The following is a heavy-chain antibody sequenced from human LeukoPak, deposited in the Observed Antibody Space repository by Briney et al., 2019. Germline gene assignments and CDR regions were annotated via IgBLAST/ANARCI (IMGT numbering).Heavy chain of an antibody. CDR3: ARGAAALHMDV. CDR1: GFTFSSYV. V-gene: IGHV3-21*01. Sequence: GGSLRLSCAASGFTFSSYVMNWVRQAPGKGLEWVSSISSSSSYIYYADSVKGRFTISRDNAKNSLYLQMNSLRAEDTAVYYCARGAAALHMDVWGKGTTVTVSS. J-gene: IGHJ6*03. CDR2: ISSSSSYI. D-gene: IGHD2-2*01.